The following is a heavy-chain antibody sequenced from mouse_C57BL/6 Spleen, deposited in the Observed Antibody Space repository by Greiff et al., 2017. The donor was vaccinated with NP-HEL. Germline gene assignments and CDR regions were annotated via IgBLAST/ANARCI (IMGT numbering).Heavy chain of an antibody. Sequence: DVQLVESGGDLVKPGGSLKLSCAASGFTFSSYGMSWVRQTPDKRLEWVATISSGGSYTYYPDSVKGRFTISRDNAKNTLYLQMSSLKSEDTAMYYCARLGFAYWGQGTLVTVSA. CDR2: ISSGGSYT. V-gene: IGHV5-6*01. CDR1: GFTFSSYG. CDR3: ARLGFAY. J-gene: IGHJ3*01.